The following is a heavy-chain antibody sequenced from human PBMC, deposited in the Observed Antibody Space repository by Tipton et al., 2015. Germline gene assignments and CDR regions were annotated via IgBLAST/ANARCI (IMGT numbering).Heavy chain of an antibody. V-gene: IGHV4-61*05. CDR2: IQYSGST. CDR1: GGSISTSNYY. J-gene: IGHJ4*02. D-gene: IGHD4-23*01. CDR3: ARARGRHGGLFDS. Sequence: TLSLTCNVSGGSISTSNYYWGWIRQPPGKELEWIGYIQYSGSTNYNPSLKSRVTISVDTSKTQFSLKMSSVTASDTAVYYCARARGRHGGLFDSWGQGILVTVSS.